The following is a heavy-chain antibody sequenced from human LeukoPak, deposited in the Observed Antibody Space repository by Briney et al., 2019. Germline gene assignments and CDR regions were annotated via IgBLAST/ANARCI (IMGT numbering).Heavy chain of an antibody. CDR2: ISWDGGST. J-gene: IGHJ4*02. CDR3: AKAGGEWELLDYFDY. V-gene: IGHV3-43D*04. CDR1: VFTFDVYA. D-gene: IGHD1-26*01. Sequence: GGSLRLSCAASVFTFDVYAMHWVRQAPAKGLEWVFLISWDGGSTYYADSVKGRFTTSRDNSKNSLYLQMNSLRAEDTALYYCAKAGGEWELLDYFDYWGQGTLVTVSS.